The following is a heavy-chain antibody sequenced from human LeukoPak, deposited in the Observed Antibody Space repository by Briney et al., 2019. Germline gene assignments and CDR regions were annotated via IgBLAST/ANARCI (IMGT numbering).Heavy chain of an antibody. CDR3: ARNSLSHYYGSGSGNWFDP. J-gene: IGHJ5*02. CDR2: IYYSGST. CDR1: GGSFSGYY. D-gene: IGHD3-10*01. V-gene: IGHV4-59*12. Sequence: PSETLSLTCAVYGGSFSGYYWSWIRQPPGKGLEWIGYIYYSGSTNYNPSLKSRVTMSVDTSKNQFSLKLSSVTAADTAVYYCARNSLSHYYGSGSGNWFDPWGQGTLVTVSS.